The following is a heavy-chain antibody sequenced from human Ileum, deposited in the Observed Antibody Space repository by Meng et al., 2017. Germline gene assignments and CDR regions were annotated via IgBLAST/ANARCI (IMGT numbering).Heavy chain of an antibody. J-gene: IGHJ4*02. Sequence: QEQLPPSGAGLLNPSQTPSLTCAVSGGCFCGNNWSWNWISPAQLRGLEWLGRTYYRSKWYSEYEVSVKSRISITPDTSKNQFSLQMNSVTPEDTAVYYCASGSGSLDYWGPGTLVTVSS. V-gene: IGHV6-1*01. D-gene: IGHD3-3*01. CDR1: GGCFCGNNWS. CDR3: ASGSGSLDY. CDR2: TYYRSKWYS.